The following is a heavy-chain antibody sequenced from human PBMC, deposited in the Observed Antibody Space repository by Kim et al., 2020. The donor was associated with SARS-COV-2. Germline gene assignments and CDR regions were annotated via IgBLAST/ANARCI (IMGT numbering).Heavy chain of an antibody. J-gene: IGHJ4*02. Sequence: GGSLRLSCAASGFTFSSYGMHWVRQAPGKGLEWVAVISYDGSNKYYADSVKGRFTISRDNSKNTLYLQMNSLRAEDTAVYYCAKLAAAAEDYWGQGTLVTGSS. V-gene: IGHV3-30*18. CDR1: GFTFSSYG. CDR2: ISYDGSNK. CDR3: AKLAAAAEDY. D-gene: IGHD6-13*01.